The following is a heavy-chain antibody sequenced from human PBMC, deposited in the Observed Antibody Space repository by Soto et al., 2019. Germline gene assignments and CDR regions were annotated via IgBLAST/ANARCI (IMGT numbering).Heavy chain of an antibody. Sequence: QVRLQEWGPGLVKPSQTLSLKCSVSGGSITTGGRYWSWIRQLPGKGLEWIGDIYYSGNTYYNASLKSRVIISVEAAKSQLFLKLSSVTAADTAVYYCAQALGFTGGDGFDNWGQGRLVTVSS. CDR1: GGSITTGGRY. CDR3: AQALGFTGGDGFDN. D-gene: IGHD1-1*01. CDR2: IYYSGNT. J-gene: IGHJ3*02. V-gene: IGHV4-31*02.